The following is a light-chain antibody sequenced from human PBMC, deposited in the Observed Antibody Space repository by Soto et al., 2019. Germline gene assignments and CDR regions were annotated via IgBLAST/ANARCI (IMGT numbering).Light chain of an antibody. CDR1: QSISSW. CDR3: QQYNSYSWT. J-gene: IGKJ1*01. Sequence: DSQMTQAPATLSAPVGDRVTITCRASQSISSWLAWYQQKPGKAPKLLIYKASSLESGVPSRFSGSGSGTEFTLTISSLQPDDFATYYCQQYNSYSWTFGQGTKV. V-gene: IGKV1-5*03. CDR2: KAS.